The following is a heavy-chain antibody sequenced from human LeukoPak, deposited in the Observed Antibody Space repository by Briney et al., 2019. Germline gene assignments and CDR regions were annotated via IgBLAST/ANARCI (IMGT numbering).Heavy chain of an antibody. D-gene: IGHD3-9*01. Sequence: TGGSLRLSCAGSGFIFSDYVMNWVRQAPGKGLEWVSSITGSGGSTHYADSVKGRFTISRDNSKSTLFLQINGLRAEDTAVYYCAKDGIDWGSYFDSWGQGILVTVSS. CDR2: ITGSGGST. CDR3: AKDGIDWGSYFDS. J-gene: IGHJ4*02. CDR1: GFIFSDYV. V-gene: IGHV3-23*01.